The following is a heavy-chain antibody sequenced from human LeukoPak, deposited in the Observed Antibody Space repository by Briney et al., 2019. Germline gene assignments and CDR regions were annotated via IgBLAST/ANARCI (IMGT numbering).Heavy chain of an antibody. CDR3: ARERRVREGYVGYFDY. J-gene: IGHJ4*02. Sequence: SSVKVSCKASGGTFSSYAISWVRQAPGQGLEWMGRIIPIFGTANYAQKFQGRVTITTDESTSTAYMELSSLRSEDTAVYYCARERRVREGYVGYFDYWGQGTLVTVSS. D-gene: IGHD5-24*01. CDR2: IIPIFGTA. CDR1: GGTFSSYA. V-gene: IGHV1-69*05.